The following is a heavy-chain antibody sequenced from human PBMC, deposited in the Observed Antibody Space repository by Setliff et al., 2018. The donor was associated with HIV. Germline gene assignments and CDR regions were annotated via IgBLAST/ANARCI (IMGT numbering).Heavy chain of an antibody. CDR1: GGSISSGGYY. CDR2: INHSGST. J-gene: IGHJ6*03. Sequence: LSLTCTVSGGSISSGGYYWSWIRQPPGKGLEWIGKINHSGSTNYNPSLSSRLTISVDTSKNRVSLRLSSVTAADTGVYYCARHRDPPGTSWIFYYYYMDLWGAGTTVTVSS. CDR3: ARHRDPPGTSWIFYYYYMDL. D-gene: IGHD6-13*01. V-gene: IGHV4-39*01.